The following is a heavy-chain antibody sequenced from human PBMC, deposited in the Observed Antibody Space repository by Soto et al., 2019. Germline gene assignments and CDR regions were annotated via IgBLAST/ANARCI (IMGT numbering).Heavy chain of an antibody. CDR1: GFTFSNAW. CDR3: TRFMITFGGASFDY. D-gene: IGHD3-16*01. CDR2: IKSKTDGGTT. J-gene: IGHJ4*02. Sequence: LRLSCAASGFTFSNAWMSWVLQAPGKGLDWVGRIKSKTDGGTTDYAAPVKGRFTISRDDSKNTLYLQMNSLKTEDTAVYYCTRFMITFGGASFDYWGQGTLVTVSS. V-gene: IGHV3-15*01.